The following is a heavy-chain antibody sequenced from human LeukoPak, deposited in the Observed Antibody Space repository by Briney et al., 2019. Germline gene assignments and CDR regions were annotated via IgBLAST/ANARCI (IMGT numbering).Heavy chain of an antibody. CDR2: ISYDGSNK. D-gene: IGHD1-26*01. CDR1: GFTFRSYG. J-gene: IGHJ4*02. CDR3: AKSEWELLGYFEY. Sequence: GGSLRLSCAASGFTFRSYGMHWVRQAPGKGLEWVAVISYDGSNKHYADSVKGRFTISRDNSKNTLYLQMNSLRAEDTAVYYRAKSEWELLGYFEYWGQGTLVTVSS. V-gene: IGHV3-30*18.